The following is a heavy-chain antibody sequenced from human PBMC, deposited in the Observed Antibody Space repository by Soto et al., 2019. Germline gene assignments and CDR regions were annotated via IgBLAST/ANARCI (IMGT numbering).Heavy chain of an antibody. D-gene: IGHD2-2*01. J-gene: IGHJ5*02. V-gene: IGHV1-69*06. CDR1: GGTSSFYA. CDR2: IFPIFGTS. Sequence: QVQLVQSGPEVKKPGSSVKVSCKASGGTSSFYALNWVRQAPGQGLEWMGGIFPIFGTSHYAQKFQGRITITADRPTGPANMELSSLRSEDTALYYCAGTAGTVNSCYVRGFDPGGQEPWSPSPQ. CDR3: AGTAGTVNSCYVRGFDP.